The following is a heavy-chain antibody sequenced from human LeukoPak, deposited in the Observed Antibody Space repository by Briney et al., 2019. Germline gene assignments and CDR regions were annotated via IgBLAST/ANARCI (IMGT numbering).Heavy chain of an antibody. J-gene: IGHJ3*02. CDR3: ARIWLRAFDI. CDR2: IYPDDSDT. Sequence: GESLKISCQVSGYIFTHYWIAWVRQMPGKGLEWMGIIYPDDSDTRYSPSFQGQVTISADKSISTAYLQWSSLKASDTAMYYCARIWLRAFDIWGQGTMVTVSS. D-gene: IGHD3-16*01. V-gene: IGHV5-51*01. CDR1: GYIFTHYW.